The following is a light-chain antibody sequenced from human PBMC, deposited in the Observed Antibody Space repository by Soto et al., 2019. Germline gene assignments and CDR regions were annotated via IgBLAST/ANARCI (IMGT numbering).Light chain of an antibody. CDR2: DSS. CDR3: QQYDNLPLT. J-gene: IGKJ1*01. CDR1: QSVNSN. V-gene: IGKV3-15*01. Sequence: IVITQSPASLSVSQGERHTLSCRARQSVNSNLAWYQQKPGQARRLLIYDSSTRSTGVPARFSGSGSGTEFTLTINSLQSEDFVAYFCQQYDNLPLTFGHGTKVDIK.